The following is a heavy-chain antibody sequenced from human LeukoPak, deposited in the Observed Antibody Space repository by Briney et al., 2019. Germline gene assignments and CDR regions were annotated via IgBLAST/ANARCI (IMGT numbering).Heavy chain of an antibody. CDR2: IYYSGST. J-gene: IGHJ4*02. CDR3: ARHVSYDYGDYGHFDY. Sequence: SETLSLTCTVSGGSISSYYWSWLRQPPGKGLEWIGYIYYSGSTNYNPSLKSRVTISVDTSKNQFSLKLSSVTAADTAVYYCARHVSYDYGDYGHFDYWGQGTLVTVSS. D-gene: IGHD4-17*01. V-gene: IGHV4-59*08. CDR1: GGSISSYY.